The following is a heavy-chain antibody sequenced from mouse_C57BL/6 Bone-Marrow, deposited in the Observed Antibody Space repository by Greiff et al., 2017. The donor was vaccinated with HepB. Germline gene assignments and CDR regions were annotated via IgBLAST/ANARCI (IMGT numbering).Heavy chain of an antibody. V-gene: IGHV1-55*01. CDR2: IYPGSGST. Sequence: VQLQQSGAELVKPGASVKMSCKASGYTFTSYWITWVKQRPGQGLEWIGDIYPGSGSTNYNEKFKSKATLTVDTSSSTAYMQLSSLTSEDSAVYYCARWRGDGWYFDVWGTGTTVTVSS. CDR3: ARWRGDGWYFDV. CDR1: GYTFTSYW. J-gene: IGHJ1*03. D-gene: IGHD3-3*01.